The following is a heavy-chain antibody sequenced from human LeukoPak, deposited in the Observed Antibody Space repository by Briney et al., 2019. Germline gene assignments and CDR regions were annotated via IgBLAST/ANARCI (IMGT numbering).Heavy chain of an antibody. V-gene: IGHV3-15*01. Sequence: GGSLRLSCVASGFTFSNAWVSWVREAPGKGLECVGRIKSKTDGGTTDYAAPVKGRFTISRDDSKNTLYLQMNSLKTEDTAVYYCTTQCDPGDMYYYYMDVWGKGTTVTVSS. CDR1: GFTFSNAW. CDR3: TTQCDPGDMYYYYMDV. D-gene: IGHD2-21*01. J-gene: IGHJ6*03. CDR2: IKSKTDGGTT.